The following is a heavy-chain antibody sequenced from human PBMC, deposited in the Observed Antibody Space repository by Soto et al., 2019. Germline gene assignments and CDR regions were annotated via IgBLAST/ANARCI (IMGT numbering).Heavy chain of an antibody. Sequence: PSETLSLTCAVSGGSISTYYWSWIRQPPGKGLEWIGYISYSGSTNYNPSLKSRLTISVDTSKNQFSLKLSSVTAADTAVYYCARLGGYYQTLDSWGQGTRVTVSS. D-gene: IGHD3-22*01. J-gene: IGHJ4*02. CDR2: ISYSGST. V-gene: IGHV4-59*01. CDR3: ARLGGYYQTLDS. CDR1: GGSISTYY.